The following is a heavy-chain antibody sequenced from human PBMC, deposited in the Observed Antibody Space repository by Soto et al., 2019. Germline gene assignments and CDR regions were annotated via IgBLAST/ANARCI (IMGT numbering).Heavy chain of an antibody. CDR1: GFTFSSYG. CDR3: ARDVGGTAFFDA. D-gene: IGHD1-26*01. Sequence: EVQLLESGGGLVQPGGSLRLSYAASGFTFSSYGMSWVRQAPGKGLEWVSTISGGAENTHYADSVKGRFTISRDNSENTQYLQMNGLRAEDTALYYCARDVGGTAFFDAWGPGTLVTVSS. V-gene: IGHV3-23*01. J-gene: IGHJ4*02. CDR2: ISGGAENT.